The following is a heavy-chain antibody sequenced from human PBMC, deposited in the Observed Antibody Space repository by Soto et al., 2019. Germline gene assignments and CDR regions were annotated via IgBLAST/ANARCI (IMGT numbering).Heavy chain of an antibody. CDR1: GFTFSNAW. CDR3: TTAHSGFYYYYGMDV. Sequence: VQLVESGGGLVKPGGSLRLSCAASGFTFSNAWMSWVRQAPGKGLEWVGRIKSKTDGGTTDYAAPVKGRFTISRDDSKNTLYLQMNSLKTEDTAVYYCTTAHSGFYYYYGMDVWGQGTTVTVSS. V-gene: IGHV3-15*01. J-gene: IGHJ6*02. D-gene: IGHD5-12*01. CDR2: IKSKTDGGTT.